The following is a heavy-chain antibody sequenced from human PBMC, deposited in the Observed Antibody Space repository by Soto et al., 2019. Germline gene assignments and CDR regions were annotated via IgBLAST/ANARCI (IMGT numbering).Heavy chain of an antibody. CDR2: IWSDGSDQ. D-gene: IGHD3-10*01. V-gene: IGHV3-33*01. CDR1: GFSIRTYG. J-gene: IGHJ6*02. CDR3: ETEPRMSSRGRGGMDV. Sequence: QVELVESGGGVVQPGKSLRLSCVASGFSIRTYGMHWVRQAPGKGLEWVAVIWSDGSDQLYADSMKGRLTISRDNAKNTLYLQVNSLRADDTAAYFCETEPRMSSRGRGGMDVWGHGTTVIVSS.